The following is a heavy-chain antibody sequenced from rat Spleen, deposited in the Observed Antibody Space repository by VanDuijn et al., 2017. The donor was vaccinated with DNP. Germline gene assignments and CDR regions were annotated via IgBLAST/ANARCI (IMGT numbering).Heavy chain of an antibody. V-gene: IGHV5-22*01. Sequence: EVQLVASGGGFVQPGGSLKLSCAASGFTFSDYYMAWVRQTPTKGLEWVAYIRYDGYSTYFGDSVKGRFTISRDNARNTLYLQMKSLRSEDIATYYCARHVLPLRVWDYWGQGVMVTVSS. CDR3: ARHVLPLRVWDY. CDR1: GFTFSDYY. CDR2: IRYDGYST. D-gene: IGHD1-11*01. J-gene: IGHJ2*01.